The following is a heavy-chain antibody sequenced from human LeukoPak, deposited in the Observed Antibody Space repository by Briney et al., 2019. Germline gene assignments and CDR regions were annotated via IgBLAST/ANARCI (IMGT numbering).Heavy chain of an antibody. CDR2: INHSGST. CDR3: ARGGFLVVRGVIIENSGYSDPFDY. V-gene: IGHV4-34*01. J-gene: IGHJ4*02. D-gene: IGHD3-10*01. CDR1: GGSFSGYY. Sequence: KPSQNLFLTCAGYGGSFSGYYWSWIRQPPGKGLDWIGEINHSGSTNYKPCVKSRVTISVDTSKNEVSLKLSSVTAADTAVYYCARGGFLVVRGVIIENSGYSDPFDYWGQGTLVTVSS.